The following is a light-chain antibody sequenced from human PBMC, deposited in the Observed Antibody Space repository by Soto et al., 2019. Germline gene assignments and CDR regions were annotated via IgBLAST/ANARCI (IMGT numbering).Light chain of an antibody. V-gene: IGKV3-15*01. J-gene: IGKJ5*01. CDR3: QQYGTSPIT. CDR1: QSVSSD. CDR2: GAS. Sequence: ETVMTQSPGTLSVSVGDRVTLSCRASQSVSSDLAWYQQKSGQPPRLLVFGASTRATGIPARFSGSGTGTEFTLTISSLQSEDFALYYCQQYGTSPITFGQGTRLEIK.